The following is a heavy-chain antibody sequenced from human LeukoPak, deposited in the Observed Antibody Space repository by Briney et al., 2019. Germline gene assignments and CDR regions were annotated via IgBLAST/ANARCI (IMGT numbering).Heavy chain of an antibody. V-gene: IGHV3-74*03. CDR3: ARESLFGLAEDY. CDR1: GFTFSSHW. J-gene: IGHJ4*02. CDR2: INSDGSRT. D-gene: IGHD3-10*02. Sequence: GGSPRLSCAASGFTFSSHWMHWVRQAPGKGLVWVSRINSDGSRTTYADSVKGRFTISRDNVKNTLFLQMNSLTAEDTAVYYCARESLFGLAEDYWGQGTLVTVSS.